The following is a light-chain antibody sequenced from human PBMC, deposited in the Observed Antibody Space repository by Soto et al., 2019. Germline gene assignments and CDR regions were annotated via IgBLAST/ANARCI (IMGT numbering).Light chain of an antibody. CDR1: QSINNRY. Sequence: EIVLTQSPGTLSLSLGERATLSCRASQSINNRYLAWYQQKPGQAPRLLIYGASSRATGIPDRFSGSGSGTDFTLTISRLEPEDFAVYYSQQFGSSPGFTFGPGTKVDMK. CDR2: GAS. V-gene: IGKV3-20*01. CDR3: QQFGSSPGFT. J-gene: IGKJ3*01.